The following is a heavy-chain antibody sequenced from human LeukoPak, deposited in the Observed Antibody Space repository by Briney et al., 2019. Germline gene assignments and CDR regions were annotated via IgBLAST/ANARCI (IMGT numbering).Heavy chain of an antibody. CDR3: ARGVGSSSFAGLSRRVPTDP. CDR1: GFTVSSNH. Sequence: GGSLRLSCAASGFTVSSNHMSWVRQTPGQGRLEWVSVIYNDGRTFYTGSVTGRFTISRDNSKNTLYLQMNSLRAEDTAVYYCARGVGSSSFAGLSRRVPTDPWGQGTLVTVSS. CDR2: IYNDGRT. J-gene: IGHJ5*02. V-gene: IGHV3-66*01. D-gene: IGHD6-13*01.